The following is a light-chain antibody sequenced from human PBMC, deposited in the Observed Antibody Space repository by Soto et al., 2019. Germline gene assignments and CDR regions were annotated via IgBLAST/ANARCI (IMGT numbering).Light chain of an antibody. Sequence: EVVMTQSPATLSVSPGERATLSCRASQSVTTNMAWYQQKPGQAPRLLIYGASTRATGIPARFSGSGSGTDFPLTISSLQSEDFAVYYCQQYNNLPPWTFGQGTKVDIK. V-gene: IGKV3-15*01. CDR3: QQYNNLPPWT. CDR1: QSVTTN. CDR2: GAS. J-gene: IGKJ1*01.